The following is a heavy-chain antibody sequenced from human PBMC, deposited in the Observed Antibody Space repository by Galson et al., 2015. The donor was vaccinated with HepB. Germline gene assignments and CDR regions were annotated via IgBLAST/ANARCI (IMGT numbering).Heavy chain of an antibody. D-gene: IGHD2-15*01. Sequence: TLSLTCTVSGGSISSGSYYWSWIRQPAGKGLEWIGRIYTSGSTNYNPSLKSRVTMSVGTSKNQFSLKLSSVTAADTAVYYCARDWVVAATTIFDYWGQGTLVTVSS. J-gene: IGHJ4*02. V-gene: IGHV4-61*02. CDR2: IYTSGST. CDR1: GGSISSGSYY. CDR3: ARDWVVAATTIFDY.